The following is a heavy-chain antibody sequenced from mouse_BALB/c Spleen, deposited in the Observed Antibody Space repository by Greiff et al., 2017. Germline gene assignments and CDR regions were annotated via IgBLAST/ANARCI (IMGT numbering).Heavy chain of an antibody. CDR1: GDSITSGY. D-gene: IGHD1-2*01. CDR3: ARYHYYGYGYFDV. J-gene: IGHJ1*01. Sequence: EVKLVESGPSLVKPSQTLSLTCSVTGDSITSGYWNWIRKFPGNKLEYMGYISYSGSTYYNPSLKSRISITRDTSKNQYYLQLNSVTTEDTATYYCARYHYYGYGYFDVWGAGTTVTVSS. V-gene: IGHV3-8*02. CDR2: ISYSGST.